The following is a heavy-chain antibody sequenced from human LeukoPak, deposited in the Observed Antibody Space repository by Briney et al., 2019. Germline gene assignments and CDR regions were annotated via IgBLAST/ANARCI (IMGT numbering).Heavy chain of an antibody. J-gene: IGHJ2*01. CDR1: GGSISSYY. D-gene: IGHD6-13*01. CDR3: ARHEGTFEAAAGEWYFDL. Sequence: PSETLSLTCTVSGGSISSYYWSWIRQPPGKGLEWIGYIYYSGGTNYNPSLKSRVTISVDTSKNQFSLKLSSVTAADTAVYYCARHEGTFEAAAGEWYFDLWGRGTLVTVSS. V-gene: IGHV4-59*08. CDR2: IYYSGGT.